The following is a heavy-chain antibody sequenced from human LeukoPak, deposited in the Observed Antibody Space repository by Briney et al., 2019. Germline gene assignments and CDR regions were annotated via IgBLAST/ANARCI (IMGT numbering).Heavy chain of an antibody. V-gene: IGHV3-49*04. Sequence: SGGSLRLSCTASGFTFGDYAMSWVRQAPGKGLEWVGFIRSKAYGGTTEYAASVKGRFTISRDDSKSIAYLQMNSLKTEDTAVYYCTREVVVYFDAFDILGQGTMVTVSS. D-gene: IGHD2-2*01. CDR3: TREVVVYFDAFDI. CDR2: IRSKAYGGTT. CDR1: GFTFGDYA. J-gene: IGHJ3*02.